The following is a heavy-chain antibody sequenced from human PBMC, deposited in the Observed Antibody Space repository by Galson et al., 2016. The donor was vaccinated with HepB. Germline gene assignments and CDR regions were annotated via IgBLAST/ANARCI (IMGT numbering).Heavy chain of an antibody. V-gene: IGHV3-33*01. CDR1: GFDFKIFA. Sequence: SLRLSCAASGFDFKIFAIHWARQAPGKGLEWVAVIYYDGNKKYYADSVKGRFTISRDNSRNTLFLQMNSLRAEDTAVYFCARDLWVGEFPYAIDVWGQGTTVTVSS. D-gene: IGHD3-10*01. J-gene: IGHJ6*02. CDR2: IYYDGNKK. CDR3: ARDLWVGEFPYAIDV.